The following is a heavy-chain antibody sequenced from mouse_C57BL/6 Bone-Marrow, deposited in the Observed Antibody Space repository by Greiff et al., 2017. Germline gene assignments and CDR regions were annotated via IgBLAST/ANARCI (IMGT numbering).Heavy chain of an antibody. D-gene: IGHD2-5*01. Sequence: VQLQQSGAELVKPGASVKMSCKASGYTFTSYWITWVKQRPGQGLEWIGDIYPGSGSTNYNEKFKSKATLTVDTSSSTAYMQLSSLTSEDSAVYYCARPYYSNYWYFDVCGTGTTVTVSS. CDR1: GYTFTSYW. J-gene: IGHJ1*03. CDR2: IYPGSGST. CDR3: ARPYYSNYWYFDV. V-gene: IGHV1-55*01.